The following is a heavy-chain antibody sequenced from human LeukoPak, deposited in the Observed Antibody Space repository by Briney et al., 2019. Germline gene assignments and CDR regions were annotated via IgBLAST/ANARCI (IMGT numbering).Heavy chain of an antibody. CDR3: AKFSYSGSSSSMDY. J-gene: IGHJ4*02. Sequence: GGSLRLSCTAAGFTFNNYAMSWVRQAPGKGLEWVSAISGSGGSTYYADSVKGRFTISRDNSKNTLYLQMNSLRAEDTAVYYCAKFSYSGSSSSMDYWGQGTLVTVSS. D-gene: IGHD1-26*01. CDR2: ISGSGGST. CDR1: GFTFNNYA. V-gene: IGHV3-23*01.